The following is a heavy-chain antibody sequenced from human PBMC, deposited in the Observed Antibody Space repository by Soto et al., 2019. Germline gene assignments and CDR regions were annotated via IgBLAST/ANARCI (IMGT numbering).Heavy chain of an antibody. CDR2: ILSDEINK. Sequence: QVQLVESGGGVVQPGRSLRLSCAASGFTFSNYAMHWVRQAPGKGLEWVAAILSDEINKYSVYTVKGRFTISRDSSKNTLYLQMNSLRPEDTAVYYCAIIATSGGGDAFDIWGQWTMVTVSS. CDR3: AIIATSGGGDAFDI. V-gene: IGHV3-30-3*01. J-gene: IGHJ3*02. CDR1: GFTFSNYA. D-gene: IGHD6-13*01.